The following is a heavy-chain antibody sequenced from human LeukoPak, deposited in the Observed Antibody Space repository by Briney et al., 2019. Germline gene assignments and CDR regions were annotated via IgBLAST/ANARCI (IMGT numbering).Heavy chain of an antibody. J-gene: IGHJ4*02. CDR3: ARGSPQPRYDYVWGSYRYWNY. Sequence: KASEPLSLTCAVYGGSFSGYYWSWIRQPAGKGLEWIGEINHSGSTNYNPSLKSRVAISVDTSKNQFSLKLSSVTAADTAVYYCARGSPQPRYDYVWGSYRYWNYWGQGTLVTVSS. D-gene: IGHD3-16*02. CDR1: GGSFSGYY. V-gene: IGHV4-34*01. CDR2: INHSGST.